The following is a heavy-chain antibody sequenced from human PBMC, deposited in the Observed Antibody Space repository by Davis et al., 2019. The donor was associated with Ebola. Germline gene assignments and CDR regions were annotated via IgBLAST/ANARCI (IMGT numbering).Heavy chain of an antibody. J-gene: IGHJ3*02. V-gene: IGHV4-39*01. CDR3: ARRIMITFGGVIVHHDAFDI. CDR2: IYYSGST. CDR1: GGSISSSSYY. D-gene: IGHD3-16*02. Sequence: MPSETLSLTCTVSGGSISSSSYYWGWIRQPPGKGLEWIGSIYYSGSTYYNPSLKSRVTISVDTSKNQFSLKLSSVTAADTAVYYCARRIMITFGGVIVHHDAFDIWGQGTMVTVSS.